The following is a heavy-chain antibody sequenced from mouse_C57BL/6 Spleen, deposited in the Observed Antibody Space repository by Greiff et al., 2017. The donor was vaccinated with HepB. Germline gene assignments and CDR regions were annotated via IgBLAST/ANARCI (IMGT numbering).Heavy chain of an antibody. J-gene: IGHJ1*03. Sequence: EVQVVESGGGLVKPGGSLKLSCAASGFTFSDYGMHWVRQAPEKGLEWVAYISSGSSTIYYADTVKGRFTISRDNAKNTLFLQMTSLRSEDTAMYYCARSSYAYFDVWGTGTTVTVSS. CDR3: ARSSYAYFDV. D-gene: IGHD1-1*01. CDR2: ISSGSSTI. V-gene: IGHV5-17*01. CDR1: GFTFSDYG.